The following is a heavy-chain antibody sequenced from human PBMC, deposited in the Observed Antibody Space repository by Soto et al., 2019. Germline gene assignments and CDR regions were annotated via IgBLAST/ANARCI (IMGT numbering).Heavy chain of an antibody. J-gene: IGHJ4*02. V-gene: IGHV4-39*01. Sequence: PSETLSLTCTVSGGSISTSSYFWGWFRQPPGKGLEWIGSIYYSGSTYYNPSLKSRVTISVDTSKNQFSLKLSSVTAADTAVYYCARDYDSSGDYWGQGTLVTVSS. D-gene: IGHD3-22*01. CDR1: GGSISTSSYF. CDR2: IYYSGST. CDR3: ARDYDSSGDY.